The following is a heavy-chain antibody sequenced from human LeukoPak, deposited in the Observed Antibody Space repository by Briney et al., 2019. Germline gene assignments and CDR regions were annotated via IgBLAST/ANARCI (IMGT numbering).Heavy chain of an antibody. Sequence: GAPVKVSCKASGYTFTSYDINWVRQTPGQGLEWMGWINPNSGGTNYAQKFQGRVTMTRDTSISTAYMELSRLRSDDTAVYYCARGEGYYDSYYFDYWGQGTLVTVSS. D-gene: IGHD3-3*01. J-gene: IGHJ4*02. V-gene: IGHV1-2*02. CDR3: ARGEGYYDSYYFDY. CDR2: INPNSGGT. CDR1: GYTFTSYD.